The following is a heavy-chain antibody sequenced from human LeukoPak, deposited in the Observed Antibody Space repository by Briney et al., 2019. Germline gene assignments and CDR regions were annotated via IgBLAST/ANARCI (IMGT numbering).Heavy chain of an antibody. J-gene: IGHJ6*02. CDR1: GGSIITYY. D-gene: IGHD3-3*01. CDR3: ARGSPRLEYYYYGMDV. Sequence: SETLSLTCTVSGGSIITYYWSWIRQPAGKGLEWIGRIYSSGRTNYHPSLESRVTMSVDTSKNQFSLKLSSVTAADTAVYYCARGSPRLEYYYYGMDVWGQGTTVTVSS. V-gene: IGHV4-4*07. CDR2: IYSSGRT.